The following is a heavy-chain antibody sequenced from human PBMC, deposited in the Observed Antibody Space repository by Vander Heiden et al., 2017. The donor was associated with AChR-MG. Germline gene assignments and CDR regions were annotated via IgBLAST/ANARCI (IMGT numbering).Heavy chain of an antibody. J-gene: IGHJ4*02. CDR1: GFTFSSAW. V-gene: IGHV3-15*01. CDR3: TTGVRQDERG. CDR2: IKSKTDGGTT. Sequence: VQLVESGGGLVKPGGSLRLSCAAPGFTFSSAWMSWVRQAPGKGLGWVGRIKSKTDGGTTDYAAPVKGRFTISRDDSKNTLYLQMNSLKTEDTAVYYCTTGVRQDERGWGQGTLVTVSS. D-gene: IGHD1-1*01.